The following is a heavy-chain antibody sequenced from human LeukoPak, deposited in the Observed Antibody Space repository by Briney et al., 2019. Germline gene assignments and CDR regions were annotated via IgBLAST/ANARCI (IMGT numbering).Heavy chain of an antibody. D-gene: IGHD6-19*01. CDR2: ISSNGRTI. CDR3: ARTQQWLVSGFDP. V-gene: IGHV3-11*01. J-gene: IGHJ5*02. CDR1: GLTFSDYY. Sequence: GGSLGLSCATSGLTFSDYYMSWIRQAPGKGLEWISYISSNGRTIYYADSVKGRFTISRDNARKSVYLQMNSLRAEDTAIYYCARTQQWLVSGFDPWGQGTLVTVSS.